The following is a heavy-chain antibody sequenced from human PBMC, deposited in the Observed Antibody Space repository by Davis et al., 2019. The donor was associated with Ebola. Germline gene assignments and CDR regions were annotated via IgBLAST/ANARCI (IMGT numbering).Heavy chain of an antibody. Sequence: SVKVSCKASGGTFSSYAISWVRQAPGQGLEWMGRIIPILGIANYALKFQGKVTITADKSTSTAYMELSSLRSEDTAVYYCARDRDIDAFDIWGQGTMVTVSS. V-gene: IGHV1-69*04. D-gene: IGHD2-15*01. CDR2: IIPILGIA. J-gene: IGHJ3*02. CDR3: ARDRDIDAFDI. CDR1: GGTFSSYA.